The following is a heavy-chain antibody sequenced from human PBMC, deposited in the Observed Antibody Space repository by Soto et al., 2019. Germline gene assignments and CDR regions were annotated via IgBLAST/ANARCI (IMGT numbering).Heavy chain of an antibody. V-gene: IGHV1-69*13. Sequence: SVKVSCKASGGTFSSYAISWVRQAPGQGLEWMGGIIPIFGTANYAQKFQGRVTITADESTSTAYMELSSLRSEDTAVYYCARGGSYGYPIFDYWGQGTLVTVSS. CDR1: GGTFSSYA. CDR2: IIPIFGTA. CDR3: ARGGSYGYPIFDY. D-gene: IGHD5-18*01. J-gene: IGHJ4*02.